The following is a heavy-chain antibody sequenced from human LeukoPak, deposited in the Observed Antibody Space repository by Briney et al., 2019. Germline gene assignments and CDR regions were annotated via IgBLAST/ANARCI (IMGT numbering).Heavy chain of an antibody. CDR3: ARGSTTKGDAFDI. J-gene: IGHJ3*02. CDR2: INHSGST. V-gene: IGHV4-34*01. CDR1: GFTFSSYA. Sequence: GSLRLSCAASGFTFSSYAMSWIRQPPGKGLEWIGEINHSGSTNYNPSLKSRVTISVDTSKNQFSLKLSSVTAADTAVYYCARGSTTKGDAFDIWGQGTMVTVSS. D-gene: IGHD5-12*01.